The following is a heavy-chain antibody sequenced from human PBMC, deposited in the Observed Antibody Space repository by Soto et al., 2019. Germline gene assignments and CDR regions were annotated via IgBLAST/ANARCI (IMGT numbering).Heavy chain of an antibody. V-gene: IGHV1-18*01. J-gene: IGHJ4*02. CDR1: GYTFTSYG. CDR2: ISAYNGNT. Sequence: QVQLVQSGAEVKKPGASVKVSCKASGYTFTSYGISWVRQAPGQGLEWMGWISAYNGNTNYAQKLQGRVTMTTDTSTSTAYMELRSLRSDDTAVYYCARDYTEMYYDFWSGYYGFDYWGQGTLVTVSS. D-gene: IGHD3-3*01. CDR3: ARDYTEMYYDFWSGYYGFDY.